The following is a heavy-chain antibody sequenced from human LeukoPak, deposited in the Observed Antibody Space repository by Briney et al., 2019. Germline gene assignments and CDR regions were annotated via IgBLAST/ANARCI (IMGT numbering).Heavy chain of an antibody. CDR3: TRGSIAYYYMDV. Sequence: SETLSLTCTVSGGSLSSYYWSWIRQPPGKGLEWIGNIYYSGSTNYNPSLKSRVTISVDTSKNQFSLTLSSVTAADPAVYYCTRGSIAYYYMDVWGKGATVTISS. V-gene: IGHV4-59*01. CDR2: IYYSGST. J-gene: IGHJ6*03. CDR1: GGSLSSYY. D-gene: IGHD3-22*01.